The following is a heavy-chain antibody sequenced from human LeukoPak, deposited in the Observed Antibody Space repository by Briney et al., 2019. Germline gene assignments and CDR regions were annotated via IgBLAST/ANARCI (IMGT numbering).Heavy chain of an antibody. CDR1: GFTFSSFS. V-gene: IGHV3-23*01. CDR3: ARETVSGWLNY. J-gene: IGHJ4*02. D-gene: IGHD6-19*01. Sequence: PGGSLRLSCAASGFTFSSFSMNWVRQAPGKGLEWVSTVSTGGAATYYADSVKGQFTISRDNSKNTLYLQMNSLRAEDTAVYYCARETVSGWLNYWGQGTLVTVSS. CDR2: VSTGGAAT.